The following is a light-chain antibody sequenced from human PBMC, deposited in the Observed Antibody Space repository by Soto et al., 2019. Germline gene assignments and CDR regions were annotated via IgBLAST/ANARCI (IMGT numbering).Light chain of an antibody. J-gene: IGKJ4*01. CDR2: GAS. V-gene: IGKV3-20*01. CDR1: QSVSSSY. CDR3: QQYGSTPLT. Sequence: ELVFTQSPATLSLSPGERATLSCRASQSVSSSYLAWYQQKPGQAPRLLIYGASSRATGIPDRFSGSGSGADFTLSITRLEPEDFALYYCQQYGSTPLTFGGGTKVDIK.